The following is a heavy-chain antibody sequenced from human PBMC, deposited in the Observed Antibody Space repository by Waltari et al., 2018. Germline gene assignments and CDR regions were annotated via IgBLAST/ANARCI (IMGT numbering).Heavy chain of an antibody. Sequence: QVQLQESGPGLVKPSETLSLTCTASGGSISSYYWSWIRQPAGKGLEWIGRIYTIGSTNYNPSLKSRVTMSVDTSKNQFSLKLSSVTAADTAVYYCARDGTVYSSACKTYCYYGMDVWGQGTTVTVSS. CDR1: GGSISSYY. V-gene: IGHV4-4*07. J-gene: IGHJ6*02. CDR3: ARDGTVYSSACKTYCYYGMDV. CDR2: IYTIGST. D-gene: IGHD6-25*01.